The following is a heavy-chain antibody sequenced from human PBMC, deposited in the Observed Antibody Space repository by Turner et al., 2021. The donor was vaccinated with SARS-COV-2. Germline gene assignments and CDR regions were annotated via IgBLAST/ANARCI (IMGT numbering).Heavy chain of an antibody. CDR1: GGSISSSSYY. Sequence: QPQLQESGPGLVKPSETLSLTCTVSGGSISSSSYYWGWIRTPPGKGLEWIGSIYYSGNTYYTPSLKSRVTMSVDTSKNQFSLELSSVTAADTAVYYCARQQFRSYYYDSSGYPYYFDYWGRGTLVTVSS. V-gene: IGHV4-39*01. D-gene: IGHD3-22*01. J-gene: IGHJ4*02. CDR3: ARQQFRSYYYDSSGYPYYFDY. CDR2: IYYSGNT.